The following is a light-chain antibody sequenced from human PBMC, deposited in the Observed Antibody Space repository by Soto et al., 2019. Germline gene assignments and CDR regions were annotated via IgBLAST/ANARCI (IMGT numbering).Light chain of an antibody. CDR3: QQYANLPLT. J-gene: IGKJ3*01. V-gene: IGKV1-33*01. Sequence: DIQMTQSPSSLSASVGDRVTITCQASDDIRNYLNWYQQKPGKAPKVLIYDASHLESGVPSRFSGGGSGTEFTFTISSLQAEDIATYYCQQYANLPLTVGPGTKVDIK. CDR2: DAS. CDR1: DDIRNY.